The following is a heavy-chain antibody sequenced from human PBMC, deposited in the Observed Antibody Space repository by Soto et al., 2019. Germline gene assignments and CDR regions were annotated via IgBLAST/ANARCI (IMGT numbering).Heavy chain of an antibody. CDR2: IYYTGTT. CDR1: GGSIRDYY. Sequence: SETLSLTCTVSGGSIRDYYWGWIRQSPGKGLEWIGYIYYTGTTKYNPSLKSRVTISVDSSKNQFSLKLDSVTAADTAVYYCARLGGYYPAFDSWGQGTLVTVSS. J-gene: IGHJ4*02. CDR3: ARLGGYYPAFDS. D-gene: IGHD3-22*01. V-gene: IGHV4-59*08.